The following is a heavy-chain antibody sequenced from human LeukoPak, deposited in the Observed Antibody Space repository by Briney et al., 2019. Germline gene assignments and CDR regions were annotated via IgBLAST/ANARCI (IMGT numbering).Heavy chain of an antibody. Sequence: ASVKVSCKASGYTFTSYGISWVRQAPGQGLEWMGWINGYIGNTNYAQMLQGRVTMTTDTSTTTAYMELRSLRSDDTAVYYCARETLMGYSSSWPGWFDPWGQGTLVTVSS. CDR1: GYTFTSYG. D-gene: IGHD6-13*01. J-gene: IGHJ5*02. CDR2: INGYIGNT. V-gene: IGHV1-18*01. CDR3: ARETLMGYSSSWPGWFDP.